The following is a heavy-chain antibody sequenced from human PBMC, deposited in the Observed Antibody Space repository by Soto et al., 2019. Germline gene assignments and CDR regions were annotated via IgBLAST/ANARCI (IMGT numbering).Heavy chain of an antibody. J-gene: IGHJ6*03. Sequence: PSETLSLTCAVYGGSFSGYYWSWIRQPPGKGLEWIGEINHSGSTNYNPSLKSRVTISVDTSKNQFSLKLSSVTAADTAVYYCARAKNYDFWSGYYWGSYYYMDVWGKGTTVTVSS. D-gene: IGHD3-3*01. V-gene: IGHV4-34*01. CDR3: ARAKNYDFWSGYYWGSYYYMDV. CDR2: INHSGST. CDR1: GGSFSGYY.